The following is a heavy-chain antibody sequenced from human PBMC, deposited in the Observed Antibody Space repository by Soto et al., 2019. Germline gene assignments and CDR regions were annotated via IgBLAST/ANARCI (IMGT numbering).Heavy chain of an antibody. D-gene: IGHD5-18*01. V-gene: IGHV1-69*01. J-gene: IGHJ4*02. Sequence: QVQLVQSGAEVKKPGSSVKVSCKASGGTFSSYAISWVRQAPGRGLEWMGGIIPIFGTANYAQKFQGRVTITADESTSTAYMELSSLRSEDTAVYYCARGFPDTSRRYFDYWGQGTLVTVSS. CDR2: IIPIFGTA. CDR1: GGTFSSYA. CDR3: ARGFPDTSRRYFDY.